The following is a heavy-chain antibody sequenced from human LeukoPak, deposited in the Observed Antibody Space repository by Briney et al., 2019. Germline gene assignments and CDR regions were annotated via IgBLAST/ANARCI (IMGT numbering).Heavy chain of an antibody. V-gene: IGHV3-74*01. D-gene: IGHD4-17*01. CDR1: GFTFTTYW. CDR3: ARDPGIQNDYGDYEDY. CDR2: INSDGSIT. J-gene: IGHJ4*02. Sequence: PGGSLRLSCAASGFTFTTYWMHWVRQAPRKGLVWVSHINSDGSITSYADSVKGRFTISRDNAKNTLYLQMNSLRAEDTAVYYCARDPGIQNDYGDYEDYWGQGTLVTVSS.